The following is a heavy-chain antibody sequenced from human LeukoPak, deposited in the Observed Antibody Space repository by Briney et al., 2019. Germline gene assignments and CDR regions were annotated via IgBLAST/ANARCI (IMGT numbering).Heavy chain of an antibody. V-gene: IGHV3-23*01. Sequence: GGSLRLSCAASGFTFSSYAMSWVRQAPGKGLEWVSAISGSGGSTYYADSVKGRFTISRDNSKNTLYLQMNSLRAEDTAVYYCAKAVRVVRIMGDAFDIWGQGTMVTVSS. J-gene: IGHJ3*02. D-gene: IGHD3-3*01. CDR1: GFTFSSYA. CDR2: ISGSGGST. CDR3: AKAVRVVRIMGDAFDI.